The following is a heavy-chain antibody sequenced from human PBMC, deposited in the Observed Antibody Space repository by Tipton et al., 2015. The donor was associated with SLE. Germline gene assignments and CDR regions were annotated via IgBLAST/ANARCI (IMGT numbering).Heavy chain of an antibody. CDR1: GYSITSGFL. D-gene: IGHD6-19*01. Sequence: TLSLTCAVSGYSITSGFLWDWIRQPPGKGLEWIGSFRHSGNTYYNPSLKSRLTLSVDTSKSHFSLKLTSVTAADTAVYYCVRAAVSGPEYCDYWGQGTLVTVSS. CDR2: FRHSGNT. J-gene: IGHJ4*02. CDR3: VRAAVSGPEYCDY. V-gene: IGHV4-38-2*01.